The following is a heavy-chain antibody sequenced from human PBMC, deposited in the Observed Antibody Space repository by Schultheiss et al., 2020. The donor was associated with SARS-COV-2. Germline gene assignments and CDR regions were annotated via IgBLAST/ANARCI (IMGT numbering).Heavy chain of an antibody. CDR2: IWYDGSNK. D-gene: IGHD4-23*01. CDR1: GFTFSSYG. CDR3: ARDGGLRATVDLFDY. Sequence: GGSLRLSCAASGFTFSSYGMHWVRQAPGKGLEWVAVIWYDGSNKYYADSVKGRFTISRDNAKNSLYLQMNSLRDEDTAVYYCARDGGLRATVDLFDYWGQGTLVTVSS. J-gene: IGHJ4*02. V-gene: IGHV3-33*08.